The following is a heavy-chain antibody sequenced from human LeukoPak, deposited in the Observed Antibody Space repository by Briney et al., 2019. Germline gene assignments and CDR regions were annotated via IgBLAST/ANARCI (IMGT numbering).Heavy chain of an antibody. CDR3: ARDGVVTMELDY. V-gene: IGHV4-61*02. J-gene: IGHJ4*02. CDR2: IYPSGNT. CDR1: GDSISSSRHY. D-gene: IGHD3-3*01. Sequence: SETLSLTCTVSGDSISSSRHYWSWIRQPAGKGLERIGRIYPSGNTNYNPSLKSRVTISLDTSKNQFSLNLRSVTAADTAVYYCARDGVVTMELDYWGQGTLVTVSS.